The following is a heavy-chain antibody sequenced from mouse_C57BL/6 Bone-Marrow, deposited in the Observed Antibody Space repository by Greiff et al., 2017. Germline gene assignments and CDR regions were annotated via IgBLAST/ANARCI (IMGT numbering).Heavy chain of an antibody. V-gene: IGHV1-52*01. CDR1: GYTFTSYW. CDR2: IDPSDSET. J-gene: IGHJ2*01. CDR3: ERLIYYYGSSYGDY. Sequence: QVQLQQPGAELVRPGSSVKLSCKASGYTFTSYWMHWVKQRPIQGLEWIGNIDPSDSETHYNQKFKDKATLTVDKSSSTAYMQLSSLTSEDSAVYYCERLIYYYGSSYGDYWGQGTTLTVSS. D-gene: IGHD1-1*01.